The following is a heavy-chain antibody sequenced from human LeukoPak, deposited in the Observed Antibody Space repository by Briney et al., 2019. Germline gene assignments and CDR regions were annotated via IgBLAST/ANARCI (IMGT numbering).Heavy chain of an antibody. V-gene: IGHV1-69*01. J-gene: IGHJ3*02. Sequence: SVKVSCKASGGTFSSYAISWVRQAPGQGLEWMGGIIPIFGTANYAQKFQGRVTITADESTSTAYMELSSLRSEDTAVYYCARSPTNSYDSSGYYPSDAFDIWGQGTMVTVSS. D-gene: IGHD3-22*01. CDR3: ARSPTNSYDSSGYYPSDAFDI. CDR1: GGTFSSYA. CDR2: IIPIFGTA.